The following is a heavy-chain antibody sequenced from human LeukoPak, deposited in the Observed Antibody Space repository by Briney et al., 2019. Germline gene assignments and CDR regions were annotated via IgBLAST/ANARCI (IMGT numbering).Heavy chain of an antibody. Sequence: SETLSLTCTVSGGSISSYYWSWIRQPPGKGLESIGYIYSSGSTHYNPSLKSRVTISVDTSKNQFSLKLSSVTAADTAVYYCARAVGYYYYYMDVWGKGTTVTVSS. V-gene: IGHV4-59*01. CDR1: GGSISSYY. CDR3: ARAVGYYYYYMDV. CDR2: IYSSGST. J-gene: IGHJ6*03. D-gene: IGHD3-10*01.